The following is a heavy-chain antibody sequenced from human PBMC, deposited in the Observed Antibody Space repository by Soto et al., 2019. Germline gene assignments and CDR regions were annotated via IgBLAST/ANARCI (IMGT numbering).Heavy chain of an antibody. CDR2: ISAYNGNT. D-gene: IGHD6-13*01. Sequence: GASVKVSCKASGYTFTSYGISWVRQAPGQGLEWMGWISAYNGNTNYAQKLQGRVTMTTDTSTSTAYMELRSLRSDDTAVYYCARDPRYSSSWYPFDYWGQGTLVTVSS. J-gene: IGHJ4*02. V-gene: IGHV1-18*01. CDR1: GYTFTSYG. CDR3: ARDPRYSSSWYPFDY.